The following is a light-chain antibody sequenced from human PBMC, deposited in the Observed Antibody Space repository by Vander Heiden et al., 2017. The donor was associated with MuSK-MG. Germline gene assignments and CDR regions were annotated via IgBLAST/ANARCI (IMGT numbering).Light chain of an antibody. CDR2: GAS. J-gene: IGKJ2*01. CDR1: QDISNY. Sequence: DIQMSQSPTSLSASLGHMVTITCQASQDISNYLNWYQQRPGKAPKLLIYGASNLETGVPSRFSGSGSGTDYTLTISSLQAEDIATYYCQQYDKLPPIFGQGTKLEIK. V-gene: IGKV1-33*01. CDR3: QQYDKLPPI.